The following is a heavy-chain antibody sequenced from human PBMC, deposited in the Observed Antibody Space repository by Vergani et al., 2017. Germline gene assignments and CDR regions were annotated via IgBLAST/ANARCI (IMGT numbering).Heavy chain of an antibody. D-gene: IGHD3/OR15-3a*01. CDR2: ISHDGNSN. CDR3: ARDWTLDY. Sequence: QVQLVESEGGVVQPGRSLTLSCVASGFTFSSHGMHWVRQAPGKGLEWVAVISHDGNSNYYIDSVKGRFIISRDNSKSTLYLQMNSLKADDTAVYYCARDWTLDYWGQGTLVIVSS. J-gene: IGHJ4*02. CDR1: GFTFSSHG. V-gene: IGHV3-33*05.